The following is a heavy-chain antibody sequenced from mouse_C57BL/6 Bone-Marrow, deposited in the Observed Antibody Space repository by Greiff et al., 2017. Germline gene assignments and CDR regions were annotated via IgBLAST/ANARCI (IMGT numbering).Heavy chain of an antibody. Sequence: EVKLVESGGDLVKPGGSLKLSCAASGFTFSSYGMSWVRQTPDKRLEWVATISSGGSYTYYPDSVKGRFTISRDNAKNTLYLQMSSLKSEDTAMYYCARLFRSFDVWGTGTTVTVSS. V-gene: IGHV5-6*01. CDR3: ARLFRSFDV. CDR2: ISSGGSYT. J-gene: IGHJ1*03. CDR1: GFTFSSYG.